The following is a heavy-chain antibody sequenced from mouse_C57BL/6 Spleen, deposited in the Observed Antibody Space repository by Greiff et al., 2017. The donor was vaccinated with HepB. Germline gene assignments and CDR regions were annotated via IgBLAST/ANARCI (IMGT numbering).Heavy chain of an antibody. CDR2: INPNNGGT. J-gene: IGHJ2*01. D-gene: IGHD1-1*01. CDR1: GYTFTDYN. CDR3: ARRDGYYLDY. V-gene: IGHV1-18*01. Sequence: EVKLQESGPELVKPGASVKIPCKASGYTFTDYNMDWVKQSHGKSLEWIGDINPNNGGTIYNQKFKGKATLTVDKSSSTAYMELRSLTSEDTAVYYCARRDGYYLDYWGQGTTLTVSS.